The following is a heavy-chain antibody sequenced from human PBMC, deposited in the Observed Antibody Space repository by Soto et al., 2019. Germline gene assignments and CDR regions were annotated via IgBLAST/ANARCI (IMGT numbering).Heavy chain of an antibody. CDR3: ARQYGDYVRGAFDF. CDR2: IYYSGIT. Sequence: QVQLQESGPGLVKPSETLSLTCTVSGGSISSYYWSWIRQPPGKGLEWIGYIYYSGITNYNPSLKSRVTISADTSKNQFSLKLSSVTAADTAVYYCARQYGDYVRGAFDFWGQGTMVTVSS. V-gene: IGHV4-59*01. D-gene: IGHD4-17*01. CDR1: GGSISSYY. J-gene: IGHJ3*01.